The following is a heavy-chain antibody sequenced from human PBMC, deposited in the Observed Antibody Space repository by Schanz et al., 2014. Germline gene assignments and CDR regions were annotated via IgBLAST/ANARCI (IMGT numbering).Heavy chain of an antibody. Sequence: VQLVESGGGVVQPGRSLTLSCAASGFPFSSHGMHWVRQAPAKGLEWVSAISGSGGDTYYADSVKGRFTISRDNSKNTLYLQMTSLRGEDTAVYYCARENLNWEAFDIWGQGTVVTVSS. CDR2: ISGSGGDT. CDR3: ARENLNWEAFDI. CDR1: GFPFSSHG. D-gene: IGHD7-27*01. V-gene: IGHV3-23*04. J-gene: IGHJ3*02.